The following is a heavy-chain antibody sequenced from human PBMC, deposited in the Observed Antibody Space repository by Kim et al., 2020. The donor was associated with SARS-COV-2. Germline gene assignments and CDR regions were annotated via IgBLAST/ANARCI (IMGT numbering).Heavy chain of an antibody. Sequence: GGSLRLSCAVSGFTFSSYSMNWVRQAPGKGLEWVSYISSTRSMIYYTDSVKGRFTISRDNAKNSLYLQMNSLRDADTAVYYCARGDPAYCTGVGCRLLDVWGRGTTVTVSS. J-gene: IGHJ6*02. CDR1: GFTFSSYS. D-gene: IGHD2-8*02. CDR2: ISSTRSMI. CDR3: ARGDPAYCTGVGCRLLDV. V-gene: IGHV3-48*02.